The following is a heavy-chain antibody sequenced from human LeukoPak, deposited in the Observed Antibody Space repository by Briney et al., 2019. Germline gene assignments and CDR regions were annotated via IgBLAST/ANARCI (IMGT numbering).Heavy chain of an antibody. CDR3: ARNLGSGYSYLFDY. V-gene: IGHV4-59*08. CDR2: VYNSEYT. J-gene: IGHJ4*02. CDR1: GGSSSGYY. D-gene: IGHD2-15*01. Sequence: SETLSLTCTVTGGSSSGYYWSWIRRPPGKGLEWIGYVYNSEYTSYNPSLRSRVSISFDTSENQFSLSLTSVTAADTAVYYCARNLGSGYSYLFDYWGQGTLVTVSS.